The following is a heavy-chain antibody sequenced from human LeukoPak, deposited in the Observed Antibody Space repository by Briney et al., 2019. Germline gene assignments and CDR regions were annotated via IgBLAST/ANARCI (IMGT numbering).Heavy chain of an antibody. CDR1: GFTFSDYY. D-gene: IGHD3-22*01. Sequence: PGGSLRLSCAASGFTFSDYYMTWIRQAPGKGLEWVSYIISSGSSIYYTDSVKGRFTISRDNAKNSLYLQMNSLRAEDTAVYYCARGRYYYDSSGYYYRDWFDPWGQGTLVTVSS. V-gene: IGHV3-11*01. J-gene: IGHJ5*02. CDR2: IISSGSSI. CDR3: ARGRYYYDSSGYYYRDWFDP.